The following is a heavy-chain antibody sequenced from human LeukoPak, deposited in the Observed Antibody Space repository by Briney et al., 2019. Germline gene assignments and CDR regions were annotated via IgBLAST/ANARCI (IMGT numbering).Heavy chain of an antibody. CDR2: IYYSGST. CDR1: GYSISSGYY. J-gene: IGHJ5*02. V-gene: IGHV4-38-2*01. CDR3: ARRPGNWFDP. Sequence: PSETLSLTCAVSGYSISSGYYWGWIRQPPGKGLEWIGSIYYSGSTYYNPSLKSRVTISVDTSKNQFSLKPSSVTAADTAVYYCARRPGNWFDPWGQGTLVTVSS.